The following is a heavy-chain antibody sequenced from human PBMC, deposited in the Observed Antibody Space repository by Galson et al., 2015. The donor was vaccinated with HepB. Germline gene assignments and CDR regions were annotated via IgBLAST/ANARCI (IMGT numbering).Heavy chain of an antibody. CDR2: INTNTGNP. D-gene: IGHD3-3*01. J-gene: IGHJ6*03. CDR3: ARSNVYDFWSGYYSDYYYYYMDV. V-gene: IGHV7-4-1*02. Sequence: SVKVSCKASGYTFTSYAMNWVRQAPGQGLEWMGWINTNTGNPTYAQGFTGRFVFSLDTSVSTAYLQISSLKAEDTAVYYCARSNVYDFWSGYYSDYYYYYMDVWGKGTTVTVSS. CDR1: GYTFTSYA.